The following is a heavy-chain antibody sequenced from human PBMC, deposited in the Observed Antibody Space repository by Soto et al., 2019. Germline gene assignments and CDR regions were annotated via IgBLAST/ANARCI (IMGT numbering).Heavy chain of an antibody. CDR3: AKXYSTVTTDPLSVVLFDY. CDR1: GFTFSSYA. J-gene: IGHJ4*02. CDR2: ITSDGRT. D-gene: IGHD4-17*01. V-gene: IGHV3-23*01. Sequence: PGGSLRLSCAASGFTFSSYAMSWVRQAPGKGLEWVSIITSDGRTYYADSVKGRFTISRDNSKNTVYLQMNSLRAEDTAVYYCAKXYSTVTTDPLSVVLFDYWGLGALVTVSS.